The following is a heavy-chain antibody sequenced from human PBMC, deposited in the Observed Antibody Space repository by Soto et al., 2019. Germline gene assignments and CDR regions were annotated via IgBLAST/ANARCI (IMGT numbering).Heavy chain of an antibody. D-gene: IGHD3-16*01. CDR2: IYYSGNT. V-gene: IGHV4-31*03. J-gene: IGHJ4*02. CDR3: ARVGLRLGDYFDY. CDR1: GGSISSGAYY. Sequence: QVQLQESCPGLVKPSQTLSLTCTVSGGSISSGAYYWSWIRQHPGKGLEWIGYIYYSGNTYYNPSLKSRVTISVGTSKNQFSLKLSSVTAADTAVYYCARVGLRLGDYFDYWGQGTLVSVSS.